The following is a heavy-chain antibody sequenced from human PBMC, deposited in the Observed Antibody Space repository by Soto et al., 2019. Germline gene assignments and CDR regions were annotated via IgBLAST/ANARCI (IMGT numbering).Heavy chain of an antibody. Sequence: PSETLSLTCTVSGGSVSNGMYYWSWIRQPPGKGLEWIGNVYFTGTTIYNPSLKSRVTMSVGTYKDQFFLKLTSVTAADTAVYYCARGRGYSYGPYYFDYWGQGTLVTVSS. CDR2: VYFTGTT. V-gene: IGHV4-61*01. D-gene: IGHD5-18*01. J-gene: IGHJ4*02. CDR1: GGSVSNGMYY. CDR3: ARGRGYSYGPYYFDY.